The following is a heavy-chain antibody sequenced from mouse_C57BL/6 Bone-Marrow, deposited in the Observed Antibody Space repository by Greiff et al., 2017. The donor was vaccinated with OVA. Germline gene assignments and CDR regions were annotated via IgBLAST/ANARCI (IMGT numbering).Heavy chain of an antibody. CDR1: GYTFTSYW. J-gene: IGHJ1*03. Sequence: VQLQQSGAELVMPGASVKLSCKASGYTFTSYWMHWVKQRPGQGLEWIGEIDPSDSYTNYNQKFKGKSTLTVDKSSSTAYMQLSSLTSEDSAVYYCARALTGTGWYFDVWGTGTTVTVSS. V-gene: IGHV1-69*01. CDR3: ARALTGTGWYFDV. CDR2: IDPSDSYT. D-gene: IGHD4-1*01.